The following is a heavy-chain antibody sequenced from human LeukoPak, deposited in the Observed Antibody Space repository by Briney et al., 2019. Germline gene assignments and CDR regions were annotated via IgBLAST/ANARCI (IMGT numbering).Heavy chain of an antibody. CDR1: VFTFSIYW. Sequence: GGSLRLSCAASVFTFSIYWMYWVRQAPGKGPVWVSRMNPDGSSTTYADSVKGRFTISRDNAKKMVYLEMNSLRVEDTAVYYCGRGKTTVTDWGQGTLVTVSS. CDR2: MNPDGSST. V-gene: IGHV3-74*01. D-gene: IGHD4-17*01. J-gene: IGHJ4*02. CDR3: GRGKTTVTD.